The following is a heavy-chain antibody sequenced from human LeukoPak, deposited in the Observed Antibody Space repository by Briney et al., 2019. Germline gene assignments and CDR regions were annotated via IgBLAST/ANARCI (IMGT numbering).Heavy chain of an antibody. V-gene: IGHV1-2*02. CDR3: ARGDYYDSSVYYYD. CDR2: INPNSGGT. CDR1: GYTFTVYY. D-gene: IGHD3-22*01. J-gene: IGHJ4*02. Sequence: ASVTVSCKASGYTFTVYYIHWVRQAPGQGLEWMGWINPNSGGTNSAQKFQGRVTMTRDTSISTAYMDLSSLRSDDTAVYYCARGDYYDSSVYYYDWGQGTLVTVSS.